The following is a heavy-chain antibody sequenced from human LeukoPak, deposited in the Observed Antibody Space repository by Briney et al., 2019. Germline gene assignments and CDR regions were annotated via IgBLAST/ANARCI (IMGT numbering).Heavy chain of an antibody. CDR2: IKQDGSEK. J-gene: IGHJ6*02. D-gene: IGHD6-13*01. Sequence: PGGSLRLSCAASGFTFSSYWMTWVRQAPGKGLEWVANIKQDGSEKYYVDSVKGRFTISRDNAKNSLYLQMNSLRAEDTAVYYCARTAAGIYYYGMDVWGQGTTVTVSS. V-gene: IGHV3-7*01. CDR1: GFTFSSYW. CDR3: ARTAAGIYYYGMDV.